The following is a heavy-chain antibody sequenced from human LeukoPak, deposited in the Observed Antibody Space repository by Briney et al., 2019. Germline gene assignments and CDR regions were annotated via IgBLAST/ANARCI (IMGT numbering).Heavy chain of an antibody. D-gene: IGHD6-19*01. J-gene: IGHJ2*01. V-gene: IGHV3-74*01. Sequence: QPGGSLRLSCAASGFTFSSCWMHWVRQAPGKGLVWVSRINSDGSNTNYADSVKGRFTISRDNAKNTLYLQMNSLRAEDTAVYYCASPTLGYSSGWCLDLWGRGTLVTVSS. CDR2: INSDGSNT. CDR1: GFTFSSCW. CDR3: ASPTLGYSSGWCLDL.